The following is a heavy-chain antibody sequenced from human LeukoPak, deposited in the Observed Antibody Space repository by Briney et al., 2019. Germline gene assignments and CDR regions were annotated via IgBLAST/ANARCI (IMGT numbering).Heavy chain of an antibody. D-gene: IGHD3-22*01. CDR2: ISGSGGST. CDR1: GFTFSSYA. V-gene: IGHV3-23*01. J-gene: IGHJ4*02. Sequence: PGGSLSLSCAASGFTFSSYAMSWVRQAPGKGLEWVSAISGSGGSTYYADSVKGRFTISRDNSKNTLYLQMNSLRAEDTAVYYCAKGVYYYDSSGYYYFDVALPFDYWGQGTLVTVSS. CDR3: AKGVYYYDSSGYYYFDVALPFDY.